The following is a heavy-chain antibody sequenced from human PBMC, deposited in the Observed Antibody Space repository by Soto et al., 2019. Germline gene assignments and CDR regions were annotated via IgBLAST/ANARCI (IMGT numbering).Heavy chain of an antibody. CDR3: ATSVTPLDWFDP. CDR1: GFTFSSYA. D-gene: IGHD4-4*01. V-gene: IGHV3-23*01. J-gene: IGHJ5*02. CDR2: ISGSGGST. Sequence: GGSLRLSCAASGFTFSSYAMSWVRQAPGKGLEWVSAISGSGGSTYYADSVKGRFTISRDNSKNTLYLQMNSLRAEDTAVYYCATSVTPLDWFDPWGQGTLVTVSS.